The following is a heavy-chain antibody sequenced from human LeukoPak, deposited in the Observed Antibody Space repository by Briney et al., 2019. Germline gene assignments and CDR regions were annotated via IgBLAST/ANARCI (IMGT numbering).Heavy chain of an antibody. D-gene: IGHD3-10*01. J-gene: IGHJ4*02. CDR1: GGSFSGYY. V-gene: IGHV4-34*01. Sequence: SETLSLTCAVYGGSFSGYYWSWIRQPPGKGLEWIGEINHSGSTNYNPSLKSRVTISVDTSKNQFSLKLSSVTAADTAVYYCARHDSYGSGSYYGGWGQGTLVTVSS. CDR2: INHSGST. CDR3: ARHDSYGSGSYYGG.